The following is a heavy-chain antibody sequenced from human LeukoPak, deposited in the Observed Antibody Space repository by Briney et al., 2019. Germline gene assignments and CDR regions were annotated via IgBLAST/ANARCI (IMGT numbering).Heavy chain of an antibody. CDR1: GFTLSSNY. Sequence: GGSLRLSCAASGFTLSSNYMSWVRQAPGKGLEWVSVIYSGGSTYYADSVKGRFTISRDNSKNTLYLQMNSLRAEDTAVYYCARGPSIVVVVAPTHGYFDYGRQGTLVTVSS. D-gene: IGHD2-15*01. J-gene: IGHJ4*02. CDR3: ARGPSIVVVVAPTHGYFDY. CDR2: IYSGGST. V-gene: IGHV3-66*02.